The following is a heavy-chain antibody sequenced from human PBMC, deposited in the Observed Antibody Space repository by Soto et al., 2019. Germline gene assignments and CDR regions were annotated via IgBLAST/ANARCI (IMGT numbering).Heavy chain of an antibody. CDR1: GGSISSGDYY. J-gene: IGHJ5*02. Sequence: TSETLSLTCTVSGGSISSGDYYWSWIRQYPGKGLEWIGYILNSGNTYYTPSLKSRLTISLDTSKNQFSLRLSSVTAADSAIYYCARLLTSGSGTYLLWFDPWGQGTLVTVSS. CDR3: ARLLTSGSGTYLLWFDP. CDR2: ILNSGNT. V-gene: IGHV4-31*03. D-gene: IGHD3-10*01.